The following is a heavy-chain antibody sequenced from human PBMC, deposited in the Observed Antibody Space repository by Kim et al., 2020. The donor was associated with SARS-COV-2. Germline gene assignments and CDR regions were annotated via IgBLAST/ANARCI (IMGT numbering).Heavy chain of an antibody. J-gene: IGHJ4*02. CDR2: IIPIFGTA. V-gene: IGHV1-69*13. D-gene: IGHD1-7*01. CDR1: GGTFSSYA. Sequence: SVKVSCKASGGTFSSYAISWVRQAPGQGLEWMGGIIPIFGTANYAQKFQGRVTITADESTSTAYMELSSLRSEDTAVYYCARDIVNWNYPAYYFDYWGQGTLVTVSS. CDR3: ARDIVNWNYPAYYFDY.